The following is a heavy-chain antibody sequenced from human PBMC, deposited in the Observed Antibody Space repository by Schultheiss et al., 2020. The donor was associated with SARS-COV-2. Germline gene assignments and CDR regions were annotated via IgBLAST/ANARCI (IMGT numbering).Heavy chain of an antibody. CDR2: ISGSGGST. V-gene: IGHV3-23*01. J-gene: IGHJ6*02. D-gene: IGHD6-19*01. CDR1: GFTVSSNY. Sequence: GGSLRLSCAASGFTVSSNYMSWVRQAPGKGLEWVSAISGSGGSTYYADSVKGRFTVSRDNSKNTLYLQMNSLRAEDTAVYYCARGGPRAVAPMDVWGQGTTVTVSS. CDR3: ARGGPRAVAPMDV.